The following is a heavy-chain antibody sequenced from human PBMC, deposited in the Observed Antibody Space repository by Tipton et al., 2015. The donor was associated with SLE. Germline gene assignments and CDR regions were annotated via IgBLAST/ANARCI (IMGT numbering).Heavy chain of an antibody. D-gene: IGHD3-16*02. V-gene: IGHV4-39*01. Sequence: LRLSCTVSGGSISSSSYYLGWIRQPPGKGLEWIGSIYYSGSTYYNPSVESRVTISVDTSKKQFSLKLNSVTAADTAVYYCARHDEGLRLGELSFIDYWGQGTLVTVSS. J-gene: IGHJ4*02. CDR1: GGSISSSSYY. CDR2: IYYSGST. CDR3: ARHDEGLRLGELSFIDY.